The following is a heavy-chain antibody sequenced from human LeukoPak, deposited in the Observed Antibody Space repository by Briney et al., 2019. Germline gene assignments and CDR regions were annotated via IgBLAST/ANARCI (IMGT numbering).Heavy chain of an antibody. Sequence: GGSLRLSCAASGFTFSDYGMSWVRQAPGKGLEWVSAISASGDYTNYADSVKGRFTISRDSSKNTLYVQMNSLRAEDTAVYYCAKDRPNYYGSNGHYYKLNGDCWGQGTLVTVSS. V-gene: IGHV3-23*01. CDR3: AKDRPNYYGSNGHYYKLNGDC. J-gene: IGHJ4*02. CDR1: GFTFSDYG. D-gene: IGHD3-22*01. CDR2: ISASGDYT.